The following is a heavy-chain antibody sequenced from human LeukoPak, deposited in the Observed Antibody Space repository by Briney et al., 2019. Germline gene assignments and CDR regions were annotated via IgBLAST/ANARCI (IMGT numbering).Heavy chain of an antibody. V-gene: IGHV3-49*04. J-gene: IGHJ6*02. Sequence: GRSLRLSCTTFGFTFGDHAINWVRQAPGKGLEWVGFIRSKAYRGTTEYAASVKGRFTISRDDSISIAYLQMNSLKTEDTAVYYCTRGPIQLWIHYGMDVWGQGTTVTVSS. CDR1: GFTFGDHA. D-gene: IGHD5-18*01. CDR2: IRSKAYRGTT. CDR3: TRGPIQLWIHYGMDV.